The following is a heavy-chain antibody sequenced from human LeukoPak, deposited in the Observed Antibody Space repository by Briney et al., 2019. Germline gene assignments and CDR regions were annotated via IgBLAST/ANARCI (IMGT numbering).Heavy chain of an antibody. V-gene: IGHV3-23*01. CDR3: AKDLVGYCSSTSCLYFDY. CDR2: ISGSGGST. D-gene: IGHD2-2*01. CDR1: GFTFSSYA. J-gene: IGHJ4*02. Sequence: PGGSLRLSCAASGFTFSSYAMSWVRQAPGKGLEWVSAISGSGGSTYYADSVKGRFTISRDNSKNTLYLQMNSLRAEDTAVYYCAKDLVGYCSSTSCLYFDYWGQGTLVTVSS.